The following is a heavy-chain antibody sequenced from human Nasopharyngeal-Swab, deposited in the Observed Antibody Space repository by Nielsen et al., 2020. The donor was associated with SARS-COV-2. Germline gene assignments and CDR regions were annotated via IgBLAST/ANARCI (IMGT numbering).Heavy chain of an antibody. CDR1: GFTFSSYG. D-gene: IGHD3-16*01. Sequence: GGSLRLSCAASGFTFSSYGMNWVRQAPGKGLEWVSSISSRSSNIYYADSVKGRFTISRDNAKNSLYLQMNSLRAEDTAVYYCARDIGGGRYGSDYWGQGTLVTVSS. V-gene: IGHV3-21*01. CDR3: ARDIGGGRYGSDY. J-gene: IGHJ4*02. CDR2: ISSRSSNI.